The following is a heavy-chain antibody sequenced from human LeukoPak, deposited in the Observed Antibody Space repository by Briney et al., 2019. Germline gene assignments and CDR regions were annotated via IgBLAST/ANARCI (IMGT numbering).Heavy chain of an antibody. CDR3: ARDPQVITFGGVIVKRDY. V-gene: IGHV3-48*01. D-gene: IGHD3-16*02. Sequence: GESLRLSCVPSGFTFTTSWVNWVRQAPGKGLEWVSYISSSSSTIYYADSVKGRFTISGDNAKNSLYLQMNSLRAEDTAVYYCARDPQVITFGGVIVKRDYWGQGTLVTVSS. CDR2: ISSSSSTI. CDR1: GFTFTTSW. J-gene: IGHJ4*02.